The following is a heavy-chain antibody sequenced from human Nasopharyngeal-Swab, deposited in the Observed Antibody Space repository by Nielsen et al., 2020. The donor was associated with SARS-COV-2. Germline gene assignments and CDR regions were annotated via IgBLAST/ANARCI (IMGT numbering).Heavy chain of an antibody. CDR3: ARDGYGDYGLDY. CDR2: IYHSGST. D-gene: IGHD4-17*01. V-gene: IGHV4-38-2*02. J-gene: IGHJ4*02. Sequence: RQAPGKGLEWVGSIYHSGSTYYNPSLKSRVTISVDTSKNQFSLKLSSVTAADTAVHYCARDGYGDYGLDYWGQGTLVTVSS.